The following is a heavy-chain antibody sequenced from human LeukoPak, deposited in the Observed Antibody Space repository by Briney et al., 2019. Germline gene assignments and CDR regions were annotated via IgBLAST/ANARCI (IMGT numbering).Heavy chain of an antibody. J-gene: IGHJ4*02. V-gene: IGHV1-46*01. CDR2: IDPSGGST. Sequence: AAVKVPCKASGYTFTNYYMHWVRQAPGQGLEWMGIIDPSGGSTSYAQKSQGRATMTRDTSTSTVYMELSSLTSEDTAVYYCARSKTRFDYWGQGTLVTVSS. CDR1: GYTFTNYY. CDR3: ARSKTRFDY.